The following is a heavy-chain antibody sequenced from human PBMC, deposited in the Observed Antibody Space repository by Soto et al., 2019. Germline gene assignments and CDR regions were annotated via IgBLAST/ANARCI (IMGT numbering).Heavy chain of an antibody. CDR2: IYYSGST. V-gene: IGHV4-31*03. D-gene: IGHD3-10*01. J-gene: IGHJ5*02. CDR1: GGSISSGGYY. CDR3: ARQRITMVRGVISHPNNWFDP. Sequence: QVQLQESGPGLVKPSQTLSLTCTVSGGSISSGGYYWSWIRQHPGKGLEWIGYIYYSGSTYYNPSLKSRVTISVDTSKNQFSLKLSSVTAADTAVYYCARQRITMVRGVISHPNNWFDPWGQGTLVTVSS.